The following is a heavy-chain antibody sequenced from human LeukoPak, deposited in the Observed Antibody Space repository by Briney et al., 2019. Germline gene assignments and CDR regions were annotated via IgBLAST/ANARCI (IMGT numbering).Heavy chain of an antibody. Sequence: SETLSLTCSVSGGSISSHYWIWIRQPPGKGLEWLGAIDYSGATIYNPSLEGRVTLTVDTSKNHFSLKLTSVTAADTAVYYCARGADYGGNPPFYFDYWGQGTLVTVSS. CDR3: ARGADYGGNPPFYFDY. CDR1: GGSISSHY. V-gene: IGHV4-59*11. CDR2: IDYSGAT. D-gene: IGHD4-23*01. J-gene: IGHJ4*02.